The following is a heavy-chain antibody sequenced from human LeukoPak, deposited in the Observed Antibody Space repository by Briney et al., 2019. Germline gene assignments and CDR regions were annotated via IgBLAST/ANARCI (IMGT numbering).Heavy chain of an antibody. D-gene: IGHD3-22*01. CDR3: ARDIRYYYDSSAHYFDY. CDR2: INSDGSST. J-gene: IGHJ4*02. V-gene: IGHV3-74*01. Sequence: GRSLRLSCAASGFTFDDYAMHWVRQAPGKGLVWVSRINSDGSSTSCADSVKGRFTISRDNAKNTLYLQMNSLRAEDTAVYYCARDIRYYYDSSAHYFDYWGQGTLVTVSS. CDR1: GFTFDDYA.